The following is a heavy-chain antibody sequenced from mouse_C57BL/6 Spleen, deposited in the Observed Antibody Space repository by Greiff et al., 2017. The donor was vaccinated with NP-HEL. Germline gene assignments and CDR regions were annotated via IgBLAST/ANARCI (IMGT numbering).Heavy chain of an antibody. J-gene: IGHJ1*03. CDR1: GFSLTSYG. V-gene: IGHV2-2*01. Sequence: VKLMESGPGLVQPSQSLSITCTVSGFSLTSYGVHWVRQSPGKGLEWLGVIWSGGSTDYNAAFISRLSISKDNSKSQVFFKMNSLQADDTAIYYCAKSSHYYGSSYGYFDVWGTGTTVTVSS. D-gene: IGHD1-1*01. CDR3: AKSSHYYGSSYGYFDV. CDR2: IWSGGST.